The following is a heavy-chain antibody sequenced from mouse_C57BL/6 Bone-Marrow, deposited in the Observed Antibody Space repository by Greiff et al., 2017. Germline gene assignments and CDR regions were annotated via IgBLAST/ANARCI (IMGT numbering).Heavy chain of an antibody. CDR2: IYPRSGNT. CDR3: ERYGSSPWFAY. D-gene: IGHD1-1*01. J-gene: IGHJ3*01. V-gene: IGHV1-81*01. CDR1: GYTFTSYG. Sequence: QVQLQQSGAELARPGASVKLSCKASGYTFTSYGISWVKQRTGQGLEWIGEIYPRSGNTYYNEKFKGKATLTADKSSSTAYMELRSLTAEDSAVYFCERYGSSPWFAYWGQGTLVTVSA.